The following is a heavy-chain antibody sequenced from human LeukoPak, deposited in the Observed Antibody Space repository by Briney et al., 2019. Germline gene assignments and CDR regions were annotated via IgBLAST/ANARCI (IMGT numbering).Heavy chain of an antibody. Sequence: PGRSLRLSCAASGFTFDDYAMHWVRQAPGKGPEWVSLISWDGGSTYYADSVKGRFTISRDNSKNSLYLQMNSLRAEDTALYYCAKDSLGYCSGGSCYGGSDYWGQGTLVTVSS. CDR2: ISWDGGST. D-gene: IGHD2-15*01. CDR1: GFTFDDYA. V-gene: IGHV3-43D*03. J-gene: IGHJ4*02. CDR3: AKDSLGYCSGGSCYGGSDY.